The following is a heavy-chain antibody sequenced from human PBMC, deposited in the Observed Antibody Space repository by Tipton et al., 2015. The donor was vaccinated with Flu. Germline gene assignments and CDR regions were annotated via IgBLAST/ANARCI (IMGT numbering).Heavy chain of an antibody. CDR1: GGSISRSYYY. V-gene: IGHV4-31*03. Sequence: TLSLTCTVSGGSISRSYYYWNWIRQHPGKGLEWIGNIYYSGGTYYNPSLKSRVTISVDTSKNQFSLKLSSVTAADTALYYCARRDYSNYVSVPKNWFDSWGQGILVTVSS. CDR3: ARRDYSNYVSVPKNWFDS. J-gene: IGHJ5*01. CDR2: IYYSGGT. D-gene: IGHD4-11*01.